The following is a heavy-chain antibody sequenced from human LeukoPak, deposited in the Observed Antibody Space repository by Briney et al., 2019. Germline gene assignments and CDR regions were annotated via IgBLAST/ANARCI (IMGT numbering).Heavy chain of an antibody. D-gene: IGHD6-13*01. CDR3: ARDMERRGYSSSWPY. V-gene: IGHV3-9*01. CDR1: GFTFDDYG. Sequence: GGSLRLSCAASGFTFDDYGMHWVRQAPGKGLEWVSGISWNSGSIGYADSVKGRFTIARDNAKNSLYLQMNSLRAEDTALYYCARDMERRGYSSSWPYWGQGTLVTVSS. CDR2: ISWNSGSI. J-gene: IGHJ4*02.